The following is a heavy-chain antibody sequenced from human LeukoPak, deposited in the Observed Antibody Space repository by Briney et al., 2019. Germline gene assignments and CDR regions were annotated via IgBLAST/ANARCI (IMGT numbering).Heavy chain of an antibody. CDR2: INPSGGST. CDR1: GYTFTSYY. CDR3: ARDRDYYYGSGVDAFDI. J-gene: IGHJ3*02. D-gene: IGHD3-10*01. Sequence: ASVKVSCKASGYTFTSYYMHWVRQAPGQGLEWMGIINPSGGSTSYAQKFQGRVTMTRDTSTSTAYMELSSLRSEDTAVYYCARDRDYYYGSGVDAFDIWGQGTMVTVSS. V-gene: IGHV1-46*01.